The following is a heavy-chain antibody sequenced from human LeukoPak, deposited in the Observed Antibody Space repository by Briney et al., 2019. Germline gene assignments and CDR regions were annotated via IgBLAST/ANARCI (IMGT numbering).Heavy chain of an antibody. CDR1: GGTFSSYA. CDR3: ASGYCSSTSCYYNWFDP. J-gene: IGHJ5*02. Sequence: SVKVSCKASGGTFSSYAISWVRQAPGQGLEWMGRIIPILGIANYAQKFQGRVTITADKSASTAYMELSSLRSEDTAVYYCASGYCSSTSCYYNWFDPWGQGTLVTVSS. CDR2: IIPILGIA. V-gene: IGHV1-69*04. D-gene: IGHD2-2*03.